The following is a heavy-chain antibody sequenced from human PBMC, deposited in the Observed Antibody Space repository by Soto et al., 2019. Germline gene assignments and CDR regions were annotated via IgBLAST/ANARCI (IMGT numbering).Heavy chain of an antibody. D-gene: IGHD6-13*01. Sequence: SGPTLVNPTQTLTLTCTFSGFSLSTRGVAVAWIRQPPGKALEWLALIYWDDDKRYSPSLKSRLTITKDTSKNQVVLTMTNMDTVDTATDFFARSLYGSSNYYCEYWGQGTLVSVSS. J-gene: IGHJ4*02. V-gene: IGHV2-5*02. CDR1: GFSLSTRGVA. CDR3: ARSLYGSSNYYCEY. CDR2: IYWDDDK.